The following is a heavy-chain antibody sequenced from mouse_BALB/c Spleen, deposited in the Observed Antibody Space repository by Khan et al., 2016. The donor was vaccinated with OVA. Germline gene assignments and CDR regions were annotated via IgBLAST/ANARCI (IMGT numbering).Heavy chain of an antibody. J-gene: IGHJ3*01. Sequence: EVELVESGGDLVKPGGSLKLSCAASVFTFSTYGMSWVRQTPDKRLEWVATVSTGGGYTYYPDSVKGRFTISRDNAKNTLYLQMSGLKSEDTAMFYCTRLAYYYDSEGFAYWGQGTLVTVSA. D-gene: IGHD1-1*01. CDR1: VFTFSTYG. CDR3: TRLAYYYDSEGFAY. V-gene: IGHV5-6*01. CDR2: VSTGGGYT.